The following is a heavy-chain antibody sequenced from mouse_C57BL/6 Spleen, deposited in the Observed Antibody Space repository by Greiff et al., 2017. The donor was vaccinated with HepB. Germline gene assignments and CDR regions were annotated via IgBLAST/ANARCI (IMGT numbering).Heavy chain of an antibody. V-gene: IGHV1-50*01. Sequence: QQPGAELVKPGASVKLSCKASGYTFTSYWMQWVKQRPGQGLEWIGEIDPSDSYTNYNQKFKGKATLTVDTSSSTAYMQLSSLTSEDSAVYYCARGYDHFDYWGQGTTLTVSS. J-gene: IGHJ2*01. CDR3: ARGYDHFDY. CDR1: GYTFTSYW. CDR2: IDPSDSYT. D-gene: IGHD2-3*01.